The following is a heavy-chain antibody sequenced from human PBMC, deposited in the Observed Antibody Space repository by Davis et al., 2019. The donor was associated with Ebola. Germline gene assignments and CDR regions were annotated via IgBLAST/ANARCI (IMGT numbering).Heavy chain of an antibody. CDR2: ISGSGGST. J-gene: IGHJ3*02. CDR3: AKDDYVWGSYRSNAFDI. V-gene: IGHV3-23*01. D-gene: IGHD3-16*02. Sequence: GESLKISCAASGFTFSSYAMSWVRQAPGKGLEWVSAISGSGGSTYYADSVKGRFTISRDNSKNTLYLQMNSLRAEDTAVYYCAKDDYVWGSYRSNAFDIWGQGTMVTVSS. CDR1: GFTFSSYA.